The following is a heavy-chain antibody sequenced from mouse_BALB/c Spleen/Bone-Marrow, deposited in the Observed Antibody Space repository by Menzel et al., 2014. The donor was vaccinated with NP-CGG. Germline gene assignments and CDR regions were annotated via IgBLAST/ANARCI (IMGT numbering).Heavy chain of an antibody. CDR1: GYSFTNYW. V-gene: IGHV1-74*01. J-gene: IGHJ3*01. CDR3: ARFGNYEGFAY. Sequence: QVQLKHSGAELVRPGASVKLSCKASGYSFTNYWMNWVKQRPGQGLEWIGMIHPSDSETRLNQKFKDKATLTVDKSSSTAYIQLTSPTSEDSAVYYCARFGNYEGFAYWGQGTLVTVSA. D-gene: IGHD2-1*01. CDR2: IHPSDSET.